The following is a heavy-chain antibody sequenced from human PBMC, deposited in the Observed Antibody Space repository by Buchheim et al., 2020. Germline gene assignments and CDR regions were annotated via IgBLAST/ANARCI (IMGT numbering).Heavy chain of an antibody. D-gene: IGHD5-24*01. Sequence: QVQLVQSGAEVKKPGASVKVSCKASGYTFTSHYIHWVRQASGQGLEWMGIMNPSDGSTRYAQNFQGRVAMTRDTSTSTVYMDLSSLRSEDTAVYFRARANRDVFDWYFDLWGRGTL. CDR1: GYTFTSHY. V-gene: IGHV1-46*03. CDR3: ARANRDVFDWYFDL. J-gene: IGHJ2*01. CDR2: MNPSDGST.